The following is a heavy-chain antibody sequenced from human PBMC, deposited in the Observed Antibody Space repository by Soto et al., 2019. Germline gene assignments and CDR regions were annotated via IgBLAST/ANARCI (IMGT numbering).Heavy chain of an antibody. J-gene: IGHJ4*02. V-gene: IGHV1-2*02. CDR1: VYTFSGRY. CDR2: IGPESGAT. CDR3: GRGRSGQIVVFY. D-gene: IGHD5-12*01. Sequence: ASVKVSCKASVYTFSGRYIHCFRQAPEQGPEWMGEIGPESGATRYAQKFQGRVTMTREMSITTVYMELTNLSPDDTAVYYCGRGRSGQIVVFYWGQGTPVTVSS.